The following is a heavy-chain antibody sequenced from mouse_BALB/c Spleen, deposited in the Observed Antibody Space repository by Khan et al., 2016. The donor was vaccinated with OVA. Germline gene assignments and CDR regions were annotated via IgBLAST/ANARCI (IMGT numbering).Heavy chain of an antibody. CDR3: TRNGYGDAGSMDY. D-gene: IGHD2-13*01. J-gene: IGHJ2*01. V-gene: IGHV1-5*01. CDR1: GYTFTSYW. Sequence: EVQLQESGTVLVRPGASVKMSCKASGYTFTSYWMHWVKQRPGQGLEWIGAIYPGNSDTNYNQKFKGKATLTAATSTSTAYLELNSLTNEDSAVSYETRNGYGDAGSMDYWGQGTTLTVSS. CDR2: IYPGNSDT.